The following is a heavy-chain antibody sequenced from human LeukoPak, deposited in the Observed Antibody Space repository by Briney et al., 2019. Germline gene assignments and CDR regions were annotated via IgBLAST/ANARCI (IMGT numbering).Heavy chain of an antibody. D-gene: IGHD6-13*01. J-gene: IGHJ5*02. CDR2: IWYGGSNK. CDR3: TRVAVAGPTGWFDP. Sequence: GGSLRLSCAASGFTFSSYGMHWVRQAPGKGLEWVAVIWYGGSNKYYADSVKGRFTISRDNSKNTLYLQMNSLRAEDTAVYYCTRVAVAGPTGWFDPWGQGTLVTVSS. CDR1: GFTFSSYG. V-gene: IGHV3-33*08.